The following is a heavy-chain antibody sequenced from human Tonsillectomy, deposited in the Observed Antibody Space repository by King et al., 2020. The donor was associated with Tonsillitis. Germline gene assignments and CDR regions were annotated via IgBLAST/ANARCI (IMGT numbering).Heavy chain of an antibody. D-gene: IGHD3-22*01. CDR3: AIYYDNSGSYYYFDY. V-gene: IGHV4-31*03. J-gene: IGHJ4*02. Sequence: VQLQESGPGLVKPSETLSLTCTVSGGSISSGNYYWSWIRQHPGKGLEWIGYIYYSWSTYYNPSLKSRVTISLETSKNQFSLKLSSLTAADTAVYYCAIYYDNSGSYYYFDYWGQGTLVTVSS. CDR1: GGSISSGNYY. CDR2: IYYSWST.